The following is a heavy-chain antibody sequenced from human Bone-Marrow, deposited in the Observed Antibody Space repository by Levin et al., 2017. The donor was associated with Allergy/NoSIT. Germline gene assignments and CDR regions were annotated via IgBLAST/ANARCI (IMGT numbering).Heavy chain of an antibody. Sequence: GASVKVSCKASGGTFSSYAISWVRQAPGQGLEWMGGIIPIFGTANYAQKFQGRVTITADESTSTAYMELSSLRSEDTAVYYCARVSKSGVVTAISFDYWGQGTLVTVSS. CDR2: IIPIFGTA. J-gene: IGHJ4*02. CDR3: ARVSKSGVVTAISFDY. D-gene: IGHD2-21*02. CDR1: GGTFSSYA. V-gene: IGHV1-69*13.